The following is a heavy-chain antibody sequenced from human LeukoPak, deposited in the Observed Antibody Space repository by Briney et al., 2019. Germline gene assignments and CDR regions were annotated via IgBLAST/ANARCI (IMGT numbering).Heavy chain of an antibody. V-gene: IGHV4-39*07. CDR1: GVSLISSHYY. CDR3: TRGAGWLIDY. CDR2: IYYSGSI. D-gene: IGHD3-16*01. Sequence: SETLSLTCTVSGVSLISSHYYWGWIRQPPGKGLEWIGSIYYSGSIYYNPSLKSRVTISADTSKNQFSLKLNSLTTADTAVYYCTRGAGWLIDYWGQGILVTVSS. J-gene: IGHJ4*02.